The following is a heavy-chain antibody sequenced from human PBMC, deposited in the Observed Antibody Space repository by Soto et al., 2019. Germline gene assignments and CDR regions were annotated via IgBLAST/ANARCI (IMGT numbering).Heavy chain of an antibody. J-gene: IGHJ4*02. CDR3: ASALVPAADGELWYGEHFDY. CDR2: IIPIFGTA. Sequence: QVQLVQSGAEVKKPGSSVKVSCKASGGTFSSYAISWVRQAPGQGLEWMGGIIPIFGTANYAQKFQGRVTITADESTSTAYMDLSSLRSEDTAVYYCASALVPAADGELWYGEHFDYWGQGTLLTVSS. V-gene: IGHV1-69*12. D-gene: IGHD2-2*01. CDR1: GGTFSSYA.